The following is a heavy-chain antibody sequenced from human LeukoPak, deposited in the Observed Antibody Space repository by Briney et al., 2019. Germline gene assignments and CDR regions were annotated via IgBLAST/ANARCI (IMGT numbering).Heavy chain of an antibody. CDR3: ASGFTGTFTDY. V-gene: IGHV3-21*01. CDR1: GFTFSSYS. Sequence: GGSLRLSCVASGFTFSSYSMNWVRQAPGKGLEWVSSISSSSYIYYADSVKGRFTISRDNAKNSLYLQMNSLRAEDTAVYYCASGFTGTFTDYWGQGNLVTVSS. CDR2: ISSSSYI. J-gene: IGHJ4*02. D-gene: IGHD1-1*01.